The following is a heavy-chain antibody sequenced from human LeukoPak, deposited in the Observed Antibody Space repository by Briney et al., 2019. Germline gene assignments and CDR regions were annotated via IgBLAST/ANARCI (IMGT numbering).Heavy chain of an antibody. J-gene: IGHJ3*02. CDR3: AGLEMATIHDAFDI. D-gene: IGHD5-24*01. CDR1: GGSISSYY. CDR2: IYYSGST. Sequence: ASEPLSLTCTVSGGSISSYYWSWIRQPPGKGLEWIGYIYYSGSTNYNPSLKSRVTISVDTSKNQFSLKLSSVTAADTAVYYCAGLEMATIHDAFDIWGQGTMVTVSS. V-gene: IGHV4-59*01.